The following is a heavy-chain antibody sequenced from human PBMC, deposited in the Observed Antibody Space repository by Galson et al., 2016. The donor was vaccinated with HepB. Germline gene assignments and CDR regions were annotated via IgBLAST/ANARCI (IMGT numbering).Heavy chain of an antibody. CDR3: ASSIAVAGIIDY. CDR1: GFSFSTYA. V-gene: IGHV3-33*01. CDR2: IWSGAIKK. J-gene: IGHJ4*02. D-gene: IGHD6-19*01. Sequence: SLRLSCAGSGFSFSTYAVHWVRQTPGKGLEWEAVIWSGAIKKYYADSVEGRFTISRDDSENTVYLQINTLRVEDTAMYYCASSIAVAGIIDYWGQGTLVTVSS.